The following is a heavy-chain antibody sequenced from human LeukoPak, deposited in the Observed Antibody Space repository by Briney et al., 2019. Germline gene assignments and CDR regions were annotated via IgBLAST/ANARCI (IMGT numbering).Heavy chain of an antibody. CDR1: GGSFSGYY. J-gene: IGHJ4*02. Sequence: SETLSLTCVVYGGSFSGYYWGWIRQSPGKGLEWIGEINHRGSTNYNPSLKRRVTISLDTSKNQFSLNLSSVTTADTALYYCARGSLWFGDLSHFDYWGQGVLVTVSS. CDR3: ARGSLWFGDLSHFDY. CDR2: INHRGST. D-gene: IGHD3-10*01. V-gene: IGHV4-34*01.